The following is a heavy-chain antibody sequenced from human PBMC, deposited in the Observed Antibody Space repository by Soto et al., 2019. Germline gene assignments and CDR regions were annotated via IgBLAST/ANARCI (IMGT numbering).Heavy chain of an antibody. D-gene: IGHD2-2*01. CDR2: INPSGGST. CDR1: GYPFNTYY. V-gene: IGHV1-46*02. Sequence: ASVKVSCKSSGYPFNTYYLHWVRQAPGQGLEWMGIINPSGGSTSYAQKFQGRVTMTRDTSTSTVYMELSSLRSEDTAVYYCARDLLVPAAMKYYYYYGMDVWGQGTTVTVSS. CDR3: ARDLLVPAAMKYYYYYGMDV. J-gene: IGHJ6*02.